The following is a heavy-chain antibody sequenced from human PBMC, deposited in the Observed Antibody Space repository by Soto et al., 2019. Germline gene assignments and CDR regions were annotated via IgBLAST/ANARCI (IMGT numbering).Heavy chain of an antibody. Sequence: ASVKVSCKASGYTFTSYGISWVRQAPGQGLEWMGWISAYNGNTNYAQKLQGRVTMTTDTSTSTAYMELRSLRSDDTAVYYCARLRFLEWLPDAFDIWGQGXMVTVSS. V-gene: IGHV1-18*04. CDR2: ISAYNGNT. J-gene: IGHJ3*02. CDR3: ARLRFLEWLPDAFDI. D-gene: IGHD3-3*01. CDR1: GYTFTSYG.